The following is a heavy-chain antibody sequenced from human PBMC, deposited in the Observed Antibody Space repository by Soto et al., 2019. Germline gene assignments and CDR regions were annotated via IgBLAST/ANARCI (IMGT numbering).Heavy chain of an antibody. V-gene: IGHV1-3*01. CDR3: ARNGGLVAAYYYYYGMDV. D-gene: IGHD5-12*01. J-gene: IGHJ6*02. Sequence: QVQLVQSGAEVKKPGASVKVSCKASGYTFTSYAMHWVRQAPGQRLEWMGWINAGNGNTKYSQKFQGRVTITRDTSASTAYMELSSLRSEDTAVYYCARNGGLVAAYYYYYGMDVWGQGTTVTVSS. CDR2: INAGNGNT. CDR1: GYTFTSYA.